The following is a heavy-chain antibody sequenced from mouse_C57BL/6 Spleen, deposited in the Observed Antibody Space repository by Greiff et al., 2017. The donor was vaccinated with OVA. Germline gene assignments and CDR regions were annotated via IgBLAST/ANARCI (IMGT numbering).Heavy chain of an antibody. D-gene: IGHD1-1*01. Sequence: QVQLQQPGAELVKPGASVKLSCKASGYTFTSYWMHWVKQRPGRGLEWIGRIDPTSGGTKYNEKFKSKATLTVDNPSSTAYMQLSSLTSEDSAVYYCAYYYGSTPWYFDVWGTGTTVTVSS. J-gene: IGHJ1*03. CDR2: IDPTSGGT. CDR3: AYYYGSTPWYFDV. V-gene: IGHV1-72*01. CDR1: GYTFTSYW.